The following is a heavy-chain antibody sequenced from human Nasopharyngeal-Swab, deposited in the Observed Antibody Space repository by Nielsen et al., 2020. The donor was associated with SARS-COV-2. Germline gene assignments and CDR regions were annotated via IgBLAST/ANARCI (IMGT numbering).Heavy chain of an antibody. Sequence: GESLKISCAASGFTFSSYAMHWARQAPGKGLEWVAVISYDGSNKYYADSVKGRFTISRDNSKNTLYLQMNCLRAEDTAVYYCARESNCGGDCYRPEAEYFQHWGQGTLVTVSS. CDR3: ARESNCGGDCYRPEAEYFQH. V-gene: IGHV3-30-3*01. CDR2: ISYDGSNK. J-gene: IGHJ1*01. CDR1: GFTFSSYA. D-gene: IGHD2-21*02.